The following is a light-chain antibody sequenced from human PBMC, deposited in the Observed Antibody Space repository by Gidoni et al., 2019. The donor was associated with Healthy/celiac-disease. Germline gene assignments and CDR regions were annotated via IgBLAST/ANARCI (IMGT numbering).Light chain of an antibody. CDR1: QGISSY. V-gene: IGKV1-8*01. Sequence: AIRMTQSPSSLPASTGDRVTIPCRASQGISSYLAGYQQKPGKAPKLLIYAASTVQSGVPSRFSGSGSGTDFTLTISCLQSEDFATYYCQQYYSYPPWTFGQGTKVEIK. J-gene: IGKJ1*01. CDR3: QQYYSYPPWT. CDR2: AAS.